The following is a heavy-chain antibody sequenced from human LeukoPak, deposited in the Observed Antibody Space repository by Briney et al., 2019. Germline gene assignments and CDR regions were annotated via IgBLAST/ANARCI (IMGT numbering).Heavy chain of an antibody. V-gene: IGHV1-2*02. Sequence: ASVKLSCKASGYTFTGYYIYWVRQAPGPGLEWMGWINPNSGGTNYAQRSQGRVTMTRDTSISTAYMELSRLRPDDTAMYYCAKAGNYVFVWGSHIPDYWGQGTLVTVS. CDR3: AKAGNYVFVWGSHIPDY. D-gene: IGHD3-16*01. J-gene: IGHJ4*02. CDR1: GYTFTGYY. CDR2: INPNSGGT.